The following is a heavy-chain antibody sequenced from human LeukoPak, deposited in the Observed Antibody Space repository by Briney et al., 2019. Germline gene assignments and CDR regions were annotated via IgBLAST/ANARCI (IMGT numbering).Heavy chain of an antibody. J-gene: IGHJ4*02. D-gene: IGHD2-2*01. CDR3: ARHIVVVPAAHVPLNFDY. Sequence: SETLSLTCTVSGGSVSSSSYYWGWIRQPPGKGLEWIGSIYYSGSTYDNPSLKRRVTISVDTYKNQFSLKLSSVTAADTAVYYCARHIVVVPAAHVPLNFDYWGQGTLVTVSS. CDR2: IYYSGST. V-gene: IGHV4-39*01. CDR1: GGSVSSSSYY.